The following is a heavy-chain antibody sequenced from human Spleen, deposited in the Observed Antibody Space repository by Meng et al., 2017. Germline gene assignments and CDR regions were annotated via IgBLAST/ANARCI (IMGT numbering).Heavy chain of an antibody. CDR1: GGSISSSSYY. CDR2: IYYSGST. D-gene: IGHD2-2*01. CDR3: AVVIPGGWFDP. J-gene: IGHJ5*02. Sequence: QLQLQESGPGLVKPSETLSLTCTVSGGSISSSSYYWGWIRQPPGKGLEWIGSIYYSGSTYYNPSLKSRVTISVDTSKNQFSLKLSSVTAAETAVYYCAVVIPGGWFDPWGQGTLVTVSS. V-gene: IGHV4-39*01.